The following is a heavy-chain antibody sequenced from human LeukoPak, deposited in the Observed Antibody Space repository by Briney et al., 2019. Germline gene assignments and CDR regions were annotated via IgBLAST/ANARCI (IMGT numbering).Heavy chain of an antibody. Sequence: SETLSLTCTVSGDSISSSSYYWGWIRQPPGKGLEWIGSFYYSGSTYYNPSLKSRVTISVDTSKNQFSLKLSSVTAADTAVYYCARVGGPAVLAFDIWGQGTMVTVSS. J-gene: IGHJ3*02. CDR3: ARVGGPAVLAFDI. D-gene: IGHD6-13*01. CDR2: FYYSGST. CDR1: GDSISSSSYY. V-gene: IGHV4-39*02.